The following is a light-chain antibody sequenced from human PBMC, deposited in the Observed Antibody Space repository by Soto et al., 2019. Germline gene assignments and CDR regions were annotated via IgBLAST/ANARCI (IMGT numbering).Light chain of an antibody. CDR3: SSYTGSNTPVV. CDR2: DVS. J-gene: IGLJ2*01. CDR1: SSDVGGYNY. Sequence: QSVLTQPASVSGSPGQSITISCTGTSSDVGGYNYVSWYQQHPGKAPNLIIFDVSNRPPGVSNRFSGSKSGNSASLTISGLQAEDEADYYCSSYTGSNTPVVFGGGTKLTVL. V-gene: IGLV2-14*01.